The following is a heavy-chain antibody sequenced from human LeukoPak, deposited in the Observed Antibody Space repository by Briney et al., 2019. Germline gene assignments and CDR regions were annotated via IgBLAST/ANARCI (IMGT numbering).Heavy chain of an antibody. D-gene: IGHD6-19*01. CDR2: ISTDGVNT. V-gene: IGHV3-23*01. CDR3: ARCTKYTTGWCNWFDP. CDR1: GFTFRNHA. Sequence: GGSLRLSCAASGFTFRNHAMNWVRQTPGKGLEWVSSISTDGVNTYYADSVKGRFTISRDTSKDTLYLQMNSLSAEDTAVYYCARCTKYTTGWCNWFDPWGQGTLVTVSS. J-gene: IGHJ5*02.